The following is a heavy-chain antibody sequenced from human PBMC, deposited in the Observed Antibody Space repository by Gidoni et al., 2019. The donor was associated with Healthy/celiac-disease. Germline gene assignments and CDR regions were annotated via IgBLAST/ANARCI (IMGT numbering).Heavy chain of an antibody. CDR2: ISSSSSYI. Sequence: EVQLVESGGGLVKPGGSLRLSCAASGFTFSSYSMNWVRQAPGKGLEWVSSISSSSSYIYYAYSVKGRFTISRDNAKNSLYLQMNSLRAEDTAVYYCARGFRFLDSSGYGYYFDYWGQGTLVTVSS. CDR3: ARGFRFLDSSGYGYYFDY. CDR1: GFTFSSYS. V-gene: IGHV3-21*01. D-gene: IGHD3-22*01. J-gene: IGHJ4*02.